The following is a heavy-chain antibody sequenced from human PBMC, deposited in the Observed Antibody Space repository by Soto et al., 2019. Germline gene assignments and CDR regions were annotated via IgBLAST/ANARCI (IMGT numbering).Heavy chain of an antibody. J-gene: IGHJ6*02. CDR1: GASVSSYF. CDR2: IYNSGRT. Sequence: SETLSLTCTVSGASVSSYFWSWVRQPPGKGLEWIGYIYNSGRTNYNPSLKRRVTISLDTSDNDFSLRLTSLTAADTPGYYLGRVHGGRSSDHGLDVWGQGTTVTVSS. D-gene: IGHD3-10*01. CDR3: GRVHGGRSSDHGLDV. V-gene: IGHV4-59*02.